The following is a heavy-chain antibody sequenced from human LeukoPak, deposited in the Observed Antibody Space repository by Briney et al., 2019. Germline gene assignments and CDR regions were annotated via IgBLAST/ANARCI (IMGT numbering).Heavy chain of an antibody. V-gene: IGHV3-74*01. J-gene: IGHJ4*02. CDR2: INSDRSIT. Sequence: GGCLRLSCAASGFTFSSSWMHWVRQVPGKGLVWVSRINSDRSITSYADSVKGRFTISRDNAKNTVYLQMNSLRADDTAVYYCVRMEKIWGQGTLVTVSS. CDR3: VRMEKI. D-gene: IGHD3-3*01. CDR1: GFTFSSSW.